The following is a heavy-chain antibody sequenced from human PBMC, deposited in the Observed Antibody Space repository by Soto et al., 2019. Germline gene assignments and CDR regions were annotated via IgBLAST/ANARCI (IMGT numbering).Heavy chain of an antibody. J-gene: IGHJ6*02. CDR2: IWYDGSNK. V-gene: IGHV3-33*01. D-gene: IGHD4-17*01. CDR3: ARDPPYADYEDYYYYGMDV. Sequence: GGSLRLSCAASGFTFSSYGMHWVRQAPGKGLEWVAVIWYDGSNKYYADSVKGRFTISRDNSKNTLYLQMNSLRAEDTAVYYCARDPPYADYEDYYYYGMDVWGQGTTVTVSS. CDR1: GFTFSSYG.